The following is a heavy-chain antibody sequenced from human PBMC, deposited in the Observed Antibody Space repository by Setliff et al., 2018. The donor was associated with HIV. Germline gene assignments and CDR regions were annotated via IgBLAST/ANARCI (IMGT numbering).Heavy chain of an antibody. V-gene: IGHV4-39*07. CDR1: GDSISSGGHY. Sequence: SETLSLTCSVSGDSISSGGHYWSWIRQSPGKGLEWIGSIYYSGSIYYNPSLKSRVTMSVDTSKNQFSLKLSSVTAVDTAVYYCAKKGNGDYHFDYWGQGTLVTVSS. CDR3: AKKGNGDYHFDY. J-gene: IGHJ4*02. D-gene: IGHD4-17*01. CDR2: IYYSGSI.